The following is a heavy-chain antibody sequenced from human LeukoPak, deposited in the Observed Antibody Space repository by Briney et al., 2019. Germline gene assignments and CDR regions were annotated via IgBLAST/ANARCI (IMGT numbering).Heavy chain of an antibody. CDR2: ISGSGGST. V-gene: IGHV3-23*01. D-gene: IGHD3-3*01. J-gene: IGHJ3*02. CDR1: GFTFSSYA. CDR3: AKDHVLAPLFTIFAPYAFDI. Sequence: GGSLRLSCAASGFTFSSYAMSWVRQAPGKGLEWVSAISGSGGSTYYADSVKGRVAISRDNSKNTLYLQMNNLRAEDTAVYYCAKDHVLAPLFTIFAPYAFDIWXXGTTVTVSS.